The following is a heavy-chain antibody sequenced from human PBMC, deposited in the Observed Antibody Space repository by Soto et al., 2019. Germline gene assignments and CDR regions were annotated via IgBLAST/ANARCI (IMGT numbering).Heavy chain of an antibody. Sequence: GGSLSLSCAASGFTFSDYYMSWIRQAPGKGLEWVSYISSSGSTIYYADSVKGRFTISRDNAKNSLYLQMNSLRAEDTAVYYCARDAASQYSGYDSFDYWGQGTLVTVSS. V-gene: IGHV3-11*01. CDR2: ISSSGSTI. D-gene: IGHD5-12*01. J-gene: IGHJ4*02. CDR1: GFTFSDYY. CDR3: ARDAASQYSGYDSFDY.